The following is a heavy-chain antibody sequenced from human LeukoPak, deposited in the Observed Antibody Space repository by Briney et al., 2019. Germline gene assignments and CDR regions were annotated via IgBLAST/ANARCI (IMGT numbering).Heavy chain of an antibody. V-gene: IGHV2-5*02. CDR1: GFSLSTSGVG. D-gene: IGHD6-19*01. J-gene: IGHJ4*02. CDR2: IYWDDDK. Sequence: ESGPTLVKPTQTLTLTCTFSGFSLSTSGVGVGWILQPPGKALEWLALIYWDDDKRYSPSLKSRLTITKDTSKNQVVLTMTNIDPVDTATYSCAHTPVSSGWSYFEYWGQGTLVTASS. CDR3: AHTPVSSGWSYFEY.